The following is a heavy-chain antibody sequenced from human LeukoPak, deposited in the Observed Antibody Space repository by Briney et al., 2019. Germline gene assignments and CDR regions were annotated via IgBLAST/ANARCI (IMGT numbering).Heavy chain of an antibody. Sequence: ASVKVSCKASGYTFTSYDINWVRQATGQGLEWMGWMNPNSGNTGYAQKFQGRVSMTRNTSISTAYMELSSLRSEDTAVYYCARARPLRGYSYGYGYWGQGTLVTVSS. CDR3: ARARPLRGYSYGYGY. CDR2: MNPNSGNT. CDR1: GYTFTSYD. D-gene: IGHD5-18*01. J-gene: IGHJ4*02. V-gene: IGHV1-8*01.